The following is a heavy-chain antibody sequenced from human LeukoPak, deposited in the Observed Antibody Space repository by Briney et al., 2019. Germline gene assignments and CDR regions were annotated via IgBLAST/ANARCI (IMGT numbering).Heavy chain of an antibody. J-gene: IGHJ3*02. D-gene: IGHD2-8*01. Sequence: ASVTVSCKASAYTFSDYYLHWVRQAPAQRREWMGWIDPNSEDPEYAQKFQGRVTMTRVRSISTAYMELSRLTSDDTAVYYCARRSRNGLDAFDIWGQGTMVTVSS. V-gene: IGHV1-2*02. CDR3: ARRSRNGLDAFDI. CDR1: AYTFSDYY. CDR2: IDPNSEDP.